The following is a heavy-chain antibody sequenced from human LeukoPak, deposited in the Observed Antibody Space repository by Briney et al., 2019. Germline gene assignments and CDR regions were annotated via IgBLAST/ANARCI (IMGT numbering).Heavy chain of an antibody. V-gene: IGHV4-38-2*01. CDR1: GYSISSGYY. CDR2: IYHSGST. D-gene: IGHD3-3*01. CDR3: ARSITIFGVVNSDY. Sequence: PSETLSLTCAVSGYSISSGYYWGWVRPPPGKGLEWIGSIYHSGSTYYNPSLKSRVTISVDTSKNQFSLKLSSVTAADTAVYYCARSITIFGVVNSDYWGQGTLVTVSS. J-gene: IGHJ4*02.